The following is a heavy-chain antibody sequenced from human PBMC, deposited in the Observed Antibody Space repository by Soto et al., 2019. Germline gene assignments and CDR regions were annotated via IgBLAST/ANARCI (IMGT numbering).Heavy chain of an antibody. CDR3: ARDPKTSGGQHWAFNYFDS. D-gene: IGHD7-27*01. CDR2: ISYDGTNK. CDR1: EFSFSISP. Sequence: QVQLVESGGGVVQPGRSVRLSCAASEFSFSISPMHWVRQAPGKGPEWVALISYDGTNKFYADSVKGRFTISRDNSKSTLYLQVDSLRPEDAAVYYCARDPKTSGGQHWAFNYFDSWGQGTLVTVSS. J-gene: IGHJ4*02. V-gene: IGHV3-30-3*01.